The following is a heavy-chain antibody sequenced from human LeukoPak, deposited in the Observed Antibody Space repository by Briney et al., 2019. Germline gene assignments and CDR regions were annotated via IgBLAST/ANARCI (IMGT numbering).Heavy chain of an antibody. CDR1: GYTFTSYG. Sequence: ASVKVSCKASGYTFTSYGISWVRQAPGQGLEWMGWISAYNGNTNYAQKLQGRVTMTTDTSTSTAYMELRSLRSDDTAVYYCARDTVDIVATIDYYYYGMDVWGQGTTVTVSS. J-gene: IGHJ6*02. CDR3: ARDTVDIVATIDYYYYGMDV. D-gene: IGHD5-12*01. CDR2: ISAYNGNT. V-gene: IGHV1-18*01.